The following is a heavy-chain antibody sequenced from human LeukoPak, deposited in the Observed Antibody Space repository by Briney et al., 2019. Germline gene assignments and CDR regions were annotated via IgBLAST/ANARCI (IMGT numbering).Heavy chain of an antibody. CDR1: GGTFSSYA. V-gene: IGHV1-69*06. Sequence: SVKVSCKASGGTFSSYAISWVRQAPGQGLEWMGGIIPIFGTANYAQKFQGRVTITADKSTSTAYMELSSLRSEDTAVYYCARGYSGSLLDAFDMWGQGTMVTVSS. CDR3: ARGYSGSLLDAFDM. CDR2: IIPIFGTA. D-gene: IGHD1-26*01. J-gene: IGHJ3*02.